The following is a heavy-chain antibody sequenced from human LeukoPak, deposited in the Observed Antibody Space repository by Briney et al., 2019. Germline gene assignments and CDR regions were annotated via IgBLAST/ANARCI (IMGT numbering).Heavy chain of an antibody. J-gene: IGHJ3*02. CDR1: GGSISSYY. CDR3: ARWGYCSSTSCPSEAFDI. D-gene: IGHD2-2*01. V-gene: IGHV4-59*08. Sequence: PSETLSLTCTVSGGSISSYYWSWIRQPPGKGLEWIGYIYYSGSTNYNPSLKSRVTISVDTSKNQFSLKLSSVTAADTAVYYCARWGYCSSTSCPSEAFDIWGQGTMVTVSS. CDR2: IYYSGST.